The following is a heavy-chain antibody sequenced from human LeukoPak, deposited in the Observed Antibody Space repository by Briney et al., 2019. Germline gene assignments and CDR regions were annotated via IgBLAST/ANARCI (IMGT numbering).Heavy chain of an antibody. CDR3: AREVNEPASTDAFDI. J-gene: IGHJ3*02. CDR2: IYRSGSA. D-gene: IGHD2-15*01. CDR1: GGSISSDNYF. Sequence: SETLSLTCTVSGGSISSDNYFWSWIRQHPGKGLEWLGYIYRSGSAYYNPSLKSRLTISVDTSKNQFSLKLNSVIAADTAVYYCAREVNEPASTDAFDIWGQGTMVTVSS. V-gene: IGHV4-31*03.